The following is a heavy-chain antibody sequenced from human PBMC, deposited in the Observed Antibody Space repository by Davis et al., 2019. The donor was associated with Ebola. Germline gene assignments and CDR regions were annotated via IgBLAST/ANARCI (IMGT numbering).Heavy chain of an antibody. V-gene: IGHV3-23*01. Sequence: GESLKISCTTSGFTFSTYALSWVRQAPGKGLEWVASISGNGERTFYADSVKGRFTISRDNAKNSLYLQMNSLRDEDTAVYYCARDGGRHYYYYYGMDVWGQGTTVTVSS. CDR2: ISGNGERT. CDR1: GFTFSTYA. CDR3: ARDGGRHYYYYYGMDV. D-gene: IGHD3-16*01. J-gene: IGHJ6*02.